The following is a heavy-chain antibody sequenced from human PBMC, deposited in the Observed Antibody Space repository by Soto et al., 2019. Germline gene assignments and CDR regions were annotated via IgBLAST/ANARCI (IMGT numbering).Heavy chain of an antibody. CDR2: IIPIFGTA. CDR3: AKTVAAHYYYGMDV. CDR1: GGTFSSYA. V-gene: IGHV1-69*12. Sequence: QVQLVQSGAEVKKPGSSVKVSCKASGGTFSSYAISWVRQAPGQGLEWMGGIIPIFGTANYAQKFQGRVTISAXEXPSTAYMELSSLRSEDTAVYYCAKTVAAHYYYGMDVWGQGTTVTVSS. J-gene: IGHJ6*02. D-gene: IGHD2-15*01.